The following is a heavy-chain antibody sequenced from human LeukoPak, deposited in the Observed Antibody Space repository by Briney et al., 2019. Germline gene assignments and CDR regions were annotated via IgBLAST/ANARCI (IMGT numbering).Heavy chain of an antibody. V-gene: IGHV3-30*18. Sequence: PGRSLRLSCAASGFTFSSYGMHWVRQASGKGLEWVAVISYDASNKYYADSVKGRFTISRDNSKNTLYLQMNSLRTEDTAVYYCAKSGGYCSTTSCPPAFDYWGQGTLVTVSS. CDR2: ISYDASNK. D-gene: IGHD2-2*01. CDR3: AKSGGYCSTTSCPPAFDY. J-gene: IGHJ4*02. CDR1: GFTFSSYG.